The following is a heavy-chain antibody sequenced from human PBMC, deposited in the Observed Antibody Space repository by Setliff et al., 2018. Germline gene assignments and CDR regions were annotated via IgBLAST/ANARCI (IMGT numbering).Heavy chain of an antibody. CDR3: ARTAYYGSGTFPYYYYYYLDV. CDR2: IKPNTGDT. V-gene: IGHV1-2*06. J-gene: IGHJ6*03. Sequence: ASVKVSCKASGYTFTGHYLHWVRQAPGQGLEWMGRIKPNTGDTTYAQKFLGRVTMTGVTSINTTYMELSGLRSDDTAVYYCARTAYYGSGTFPYYYYYYLDVWGKGTTVTVSS. D-gene: IGHD3-10*01. CDR1: GYTFTGHY.